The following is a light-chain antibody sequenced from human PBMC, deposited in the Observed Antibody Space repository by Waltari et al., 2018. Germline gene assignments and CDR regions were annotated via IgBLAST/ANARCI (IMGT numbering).Light chain of an antibody. CDR2: GAS. CDR3: HQFGRSPWT. Sequence: EIVLPHSPGTLSLSPGERATHSCRSSQSVGSSYLAWFQEKPGQAPRLLIYGASSRATGIPERFSGSGSGTDFTLTISRLEPEDFAVYYCHQFGRSPWTFGQGTKVEIK. J-gene: IGKJ1*01. CDR1: QSVGSSY. V-gene: IGKV3-20*01.